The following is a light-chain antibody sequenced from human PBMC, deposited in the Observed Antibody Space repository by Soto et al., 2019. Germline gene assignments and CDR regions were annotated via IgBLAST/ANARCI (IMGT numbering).Light chain of an antibody. J-gene: IGKJ5*01. CDR2: GAS. Sequence: EIVMTQSPATRSVSPGDRATLSCRASQSVSSNLAWYQQKPGQAPRLLIYGASSRASGIPVRFSGSGSGTEFTLTISSLQSEDFAVYYCQQYYTWPLTFGQGTRLEIK. CDR3: QQYYTWPLT. V-gene: IGKV3-15*01. CDR1: QSVSSN.